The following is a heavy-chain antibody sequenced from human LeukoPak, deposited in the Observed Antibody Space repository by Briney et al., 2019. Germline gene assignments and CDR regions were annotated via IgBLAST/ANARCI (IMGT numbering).Heavy chain of an antibody. V-gene: IGHV1-24*01. CDR2: FDPEDGET. Sequence: ASVKVSCKVSGYTLTELSMHWVRQAPGKGLEWMGGFDPEDGETIYAQKFQGRVTMTEDTSTDTAYMELSSLRSEDTAVYYCATFWLVPYYFDYWGQGTLVTVSS. J-gene: IGHJ4*02. CDR1: GYTLTELS. D-gene: IGHD6-19*01. CDR3: ATFWLVPYYFDY.